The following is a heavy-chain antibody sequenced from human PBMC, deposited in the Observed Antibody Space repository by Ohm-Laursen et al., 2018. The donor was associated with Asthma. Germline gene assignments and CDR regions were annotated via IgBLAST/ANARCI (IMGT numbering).Heavy chain of an antibody. Sequence: SLRLSCAASGFTFSSYGMHWVRQRPGEGLVWISHIFPHGRHTNYADSVKGRFTISRDDAQNTLYLQMNSLRADDTAVYYCARGSLEGLQWGQGTLVTVSS. CDR2: IFPHGRHT. J-gene: IGHJ4*02. V-gene: IGHV3-74*01. CDR3: ARGSLEGLQ. D-gene: IGHD5-24*01. CDR1: GFTFSSYG.